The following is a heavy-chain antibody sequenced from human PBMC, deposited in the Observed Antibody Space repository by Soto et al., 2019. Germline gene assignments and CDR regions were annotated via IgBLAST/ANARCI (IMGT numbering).Heavy chain of an antibody. CDR2: ISKSGDST. CDR1: GVTFTSYA. Sequence: PGGSLRLSCAASGVTFTSYAMTWVRQVPGEGLQWVSSISKSGDSTYYADSVKGRFTTSRDDSKNTLYLQMNSLRAGDTAVYYCARSPGFYYGMDVWGQGTTVTVSS. J-gene: IGHJ6*02. CDR3: ARSPGFYYGMDV. D-gene: IGHD3-3*01. V-gene: IGHV3-23*01.